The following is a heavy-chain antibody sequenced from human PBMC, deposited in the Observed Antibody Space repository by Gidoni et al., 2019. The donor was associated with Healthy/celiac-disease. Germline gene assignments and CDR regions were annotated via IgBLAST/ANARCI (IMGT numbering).Heavy chain of an antibody. J-gene: IGHJ4*02. CDR2: MSSSSSTI. CDR1: GFTFSSYS. V-gene: IGHV3-48*02. CDR3: ARVSREYCSSTSCYGGFDY. Sequence: EVQLVESGGGLVQPGGSLRLSCAASGFTFSSYSMNWVRQAPGKGLEWVSYMSSSSSTIYYADSVKGRFTISRDNAKNSLYLQMNSLRDEDTAVYYCARVSREYCSSTSCYGGFDYWGQGTLVTVSS. D-gene: IGHD2-2*01.